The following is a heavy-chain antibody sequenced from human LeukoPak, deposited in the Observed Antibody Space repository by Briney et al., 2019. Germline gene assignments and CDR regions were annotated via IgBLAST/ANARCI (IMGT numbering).Heavy chain of an antibody. D-gene: IGHD3-3*01. CDR1: GYTFTGYY. V-gene: IGHV1-2*06. CDR2: INPNSGGT. J-gene: IGHJ5*02. Sequence: ASVKVSCKASGYTFTGYYMHWVRQAPGQGLEWMGRINPNSGGTNYAQKFQGRVTMTRDTSISTAYMELSRLRSDDTAVYYCARDHSPNDFWSGYYRGAAGNWFDPWGQGTLVTVSS. CDR3: ARDHSPNDFWSGYYRGAAGNWFDP.